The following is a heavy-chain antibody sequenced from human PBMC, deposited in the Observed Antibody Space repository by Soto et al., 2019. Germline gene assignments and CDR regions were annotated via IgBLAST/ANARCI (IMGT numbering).Heavy chain of an antibody. CDR3: AKDICGPSSCYNDY. CDR2: ITDNGGST. CDR1: GFMFSSEV. Sequence: EVQLLESGGGLVQPGGSLRLSCAASGFMFSSEVMNWFRQAPGKGLEWVSSITDNGGSTYSADTVKGRVTFSRDNSKNTLYLQMNSLSADVKAVFYAAKDICGPSSCYNDYWGQGTLVTVS. V-gene: IGHV3-23*01. J-gene: IGHJ4*02. D-gene: IGHD2-15*01.